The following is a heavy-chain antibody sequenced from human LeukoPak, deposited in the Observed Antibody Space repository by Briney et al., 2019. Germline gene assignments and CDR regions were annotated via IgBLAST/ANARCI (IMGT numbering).Heavy chain of an antibody. V-gene: IGHV3-43*01. CDR2: ISWDGGST. J-gene: IGHJ4*02. CDR1: GFTFDDYT. CDR3: AKDSDIAVAGTSFDY. Sequence: GGSLSLSCAASGFTFDDYTMHWVRHAPGKGLEWVSLISWDGGSTYYADSVKGRFTISRDNSKNSLYLQMNSLRTEDTALYYCAKDSDIAVAGTSFDYWGQGTLVTVSS. D-gene: IGHD6-19*01.